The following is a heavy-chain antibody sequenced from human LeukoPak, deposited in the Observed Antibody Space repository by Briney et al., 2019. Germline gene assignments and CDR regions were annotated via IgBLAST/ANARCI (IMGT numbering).Heavy chain of an antibody. CDR3: VKDRGYGSRGGAFDI. CDR2: ISSNGGST. CDR1: GFTFSSYA. J-gene: IGHJ3*02. Sequence: GGSLRLSCSASGFTFSSYAMHWVRQAPGKGLEYVSAISSNGGSTYYADSVKGRFTISRGNSKNTLYLQMSSLRAEDTAVYYCVKDRGYGSRGGAFDIWGQGTMVTVSS. V-gene: IGHV3-64D*06. D-gene: IGHD3-10*01.